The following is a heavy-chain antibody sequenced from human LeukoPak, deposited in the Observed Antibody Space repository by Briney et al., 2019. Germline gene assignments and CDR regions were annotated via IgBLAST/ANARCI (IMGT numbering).Heavy chain of an antibody. CDR2: IIPILGIA. CDR1: GGTFSSYA. CDR3: ARENVLRFLEWSQGAGTTGLFDY. J-gene: IGHJ4*02. D-gene: IGHD3-3*01. V-gene: IGHV1-69*04. Sequence: GASVKVSCKASGGTFSSYAISWVRQAPGQGLEWMGRIIPILGIANYAQKFQGRVTITADKSTSTAYMELSSLRSGDTAVYYCARENVLRFLEWSQGAGTTGLFDYWGQGTLVTVSS.